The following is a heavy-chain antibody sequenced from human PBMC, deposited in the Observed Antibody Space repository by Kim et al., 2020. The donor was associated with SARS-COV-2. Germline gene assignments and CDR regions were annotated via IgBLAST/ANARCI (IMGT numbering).Heavy chain of an antibody. J-gene: IGHJ4*02. V-gene: IGHV3-30*04. CDR2: ISYDGSNK. Sequence: GGSLRHSCAASGFTFSSYAMHWVRQAPGKGLEWVAVISYDGSNKYYADSVKGRFTISRDNSKNTLYLQMNSLRAEDTAVYYCARDPMVRGGSYFDYWGQG. CDR3: ARDPMVRGGSYFDY. D-gene: IGHD3-10*01. CDR1: GFTFSSYA.